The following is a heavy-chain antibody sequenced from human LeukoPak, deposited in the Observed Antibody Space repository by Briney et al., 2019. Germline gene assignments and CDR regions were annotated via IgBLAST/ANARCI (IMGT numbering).Heavy chain of an antibody. Sequence: GESLKISCKGSGYSFTSYWIGWVRQLPGKGLEGMGIIYPRDSDTRYSPSFQGQVTMSADKSLSTAYLQWSSLKASDTAMYYCTRQGYSYGEQSNYSGMDVWGQGTTATVSS. CDR3: TRQGYSYGEQSNYSGMDV. V-gene: IGHV5-51*01. J-gene: IGHJ6*02. CDR1: GYSFTSYW. CDR2: IYPRDSDT. D-gene: IGHD5-18*01.